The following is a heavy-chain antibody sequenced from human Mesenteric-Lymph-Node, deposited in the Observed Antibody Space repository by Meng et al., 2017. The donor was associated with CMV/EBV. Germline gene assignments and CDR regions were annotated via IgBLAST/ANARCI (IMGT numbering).Heavy chain of an antibody. D-gene: IGHD1-26*01. Sequence: SQTLSLTCGISGDSVSSNIAAWNWIRQSPSRGLEWLGRTFYRSKWYNDSALSVKSRITINPDTSKNQFSLHLNSVTPGDTAVYYCARDLSGTYFQWGQGTLVTVSS. J-gene: IGHJ1*01. V-gene: IGHV6-1*01. CDR2: TFYRSKWYN. CDR1: GDSVSSNIAA. CDR3: ARDLSGTYFQ.